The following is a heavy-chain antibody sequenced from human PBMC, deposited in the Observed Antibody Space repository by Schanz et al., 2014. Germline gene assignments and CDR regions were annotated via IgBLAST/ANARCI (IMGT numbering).Heavy chain of an antibody. J-gene: IGHJ4*02. CDR2: IYYDGGLR. CDR1: GFTFSSYG. Sequence: QEQLVESGGGVVQPGRSLRLSCAASGFTFSSYGIHWVRQAPGKGLEWVAVIYYDGGLRFFADSVRGRVTISRDNSNNMVYLQMNSLRAEDTAIYYCTKWANEGGGGYCHFDLWGQGTLVTVSS. D-gene: IGHD2-21*01. V-gene: IGHV3-33*06. CDR3: TKWANEGGGGYCHFDL.